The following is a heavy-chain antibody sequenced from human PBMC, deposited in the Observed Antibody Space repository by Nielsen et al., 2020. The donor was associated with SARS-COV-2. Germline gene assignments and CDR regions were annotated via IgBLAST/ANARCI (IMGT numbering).Heavy chain of an antibody. CDR3: AKDALRGVVIAMGWFDP. D-gene: IGHD3-3*01. CDR1: GFTFSSYA. J-gene: IGHJ5*02. V-gene: IGHV3-15*01. CDR2: IKSKTDGGTT. Sequence: GESLKISCAASGFTFSSYAMSWVRQAPGKGLEWVGRIKSKTDGGTTDYAAPVKGRFTISRDDSKNTLYLQMNSLRAEDTAVYYCAKDALRGVVIAMGWFDPWGQGTLVTVSS.